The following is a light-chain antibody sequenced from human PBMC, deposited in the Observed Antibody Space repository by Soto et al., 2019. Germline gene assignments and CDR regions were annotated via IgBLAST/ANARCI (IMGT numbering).Light chain of an antibody. Sequence: QSVLTQPPSVSGAPGQRVTISCTGSSSNIGSHYDVHWYQQLPGAAPRLLIYGNFKQPSGVPDRFSGSKSDTSASLAITGLQAEDEADYYCQSYDSSLSGYVFGTGTKVTVL. CDR3: QSYDSSLSGYV. CDR1: SSNIGSHYD. CDR2: GNF. V-gene: IGLV1-40*01. J-gene: IGLJ1*01.